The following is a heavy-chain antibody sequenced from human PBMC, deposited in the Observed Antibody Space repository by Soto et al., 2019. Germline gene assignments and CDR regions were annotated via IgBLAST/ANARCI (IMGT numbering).Heavy chain of an antibody. Sequence: GGSLRLSCTTSGFTFGDYTMSWFRQAPGKGLEWVGFIRSKPYGGTTEYAASVKGRFTISRDDSKSIAYLQMNSLRTEDTALYYCTRDKSDFDCLLSYFDYWGQGTLVTVSS. CDR3: TRDKSDFDCLLSYFDY. CDR1: GFTFGDYT. CDR2: IRSKPYGGTT. J-gene: IGHJ4*02. V-gene: IGHV3-49*03. D-gene: IGHD3-9*01.